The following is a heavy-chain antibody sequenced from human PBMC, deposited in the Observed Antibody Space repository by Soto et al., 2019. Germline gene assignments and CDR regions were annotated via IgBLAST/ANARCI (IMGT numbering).Heavy chain of an antibody. CDR1: GYTFTSYG. CDR3: ARDTILVVITTLTNYYYYGMDV. Sequence: ASVKVSCKASGYTFTSYGISWVRQAPGQGLEWMGWISAYNGNTNYAQKLQGRVTMTTDTSTSTAYMELRSLRSDGTAVYYCARDTILVVITTLTNYYYYGMDVWGQGTTVTVSS. CDR2: ISAYNGNT. D-gene: IGHD3-22*01. V-gene: IGHV1-18*04. J-gene: IGHJ6*02.